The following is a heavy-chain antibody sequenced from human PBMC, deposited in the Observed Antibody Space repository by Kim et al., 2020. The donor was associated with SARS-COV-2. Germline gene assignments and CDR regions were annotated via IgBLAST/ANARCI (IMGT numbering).Heavy chain of an antibody. D-gene: IGHD4-17*01. Sequence: GTEKYYVDSVKGRFTISRDNAKNSLFLDVNSLRVEDTAVYYCARTHDGDYVWGQGTLVTVSS. CDR2: GTEK. J-gene: IGHJ4*02. CDR3: ARTHDGDYV. V-gene: IGHV3-7*01.